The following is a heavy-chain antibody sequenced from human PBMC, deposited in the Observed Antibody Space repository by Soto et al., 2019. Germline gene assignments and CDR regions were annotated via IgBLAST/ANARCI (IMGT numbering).Heavy chain of an antibody. V-gene: IGHV4-4*02. J-gene: IGHJ4*02. CDR2: IYHSGST. CDR1: GGSISSSNW. Sequence: SETLSLTCAVSGGSISSSNWWSWVRQPPGKGLEWIGEIYHSGSTNYNPSLKSRVTISVDKSKNQFSLKLSSVTAADMAVYYCARDYYGSGSYLIWGQGTLVTVSS. CDR3: ARDYYGSGSYLI. D-gene: IGHD3-10*01.